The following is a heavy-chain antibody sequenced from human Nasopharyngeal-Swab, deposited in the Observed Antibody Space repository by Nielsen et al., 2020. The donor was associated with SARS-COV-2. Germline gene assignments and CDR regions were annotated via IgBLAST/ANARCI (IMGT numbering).Heavy chain of an antibody. CDR1: GFTSTSSA. V-gene: IGHV1-58*01. D-gene: IGHD6-6*01. Sequence: SVQVSCKASGFTSTSSAVQWVRQARGQRLEWIGWIVVGSGNTNYPQKFQERVTITSDMSTSTAYMELSSLRSEDTAVYYCAAAKAARHGYYYYGMDVWGQGTTVTVSS. J-gene: IGHJ6*02. CDR2: IVVGSGNT. CDR3: AAAKAARHGYYYYGMDV.